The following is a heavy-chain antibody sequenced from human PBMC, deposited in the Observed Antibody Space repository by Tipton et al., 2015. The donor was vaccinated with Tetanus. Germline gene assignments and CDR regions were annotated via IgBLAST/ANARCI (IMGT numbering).Heavy chain of an antibody. V-gene: IGHV3-23*01. Sequence: SLRLSCAASGFTFSSYAMSWVRQAPGKGLEWVSAISGSGGSTYYADSVKGRFTISRDNSKNTLYLQMNSLRAEDTAVYYCAKELVVVITTAEYFQHWGQGTLVTVSS. CDR2: ISGSGGST. J-gene: IGHJ1*01. CDR3: AKELVVVITTAEYFQH. CDR1: GFTFSSYA. D-gene: IGHD3-22*01.